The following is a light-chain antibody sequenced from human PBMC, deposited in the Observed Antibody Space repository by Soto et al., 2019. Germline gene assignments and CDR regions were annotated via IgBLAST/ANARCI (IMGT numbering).Light chain of an antibody. CDR1: QSLLYSNGYNY. V-gene: IGKV2-28*01. CDR2: MGS. J-gene: IGKJ5*01. Sequence: EIVMTPSPLSLPVTPGESASMSCRPSQSLLYSNGYNYLDWYLQKPGQSPQLLIYMGSNRASGVPERFSGSGSGTHFTLKISGVEAEDVGIYYCMQGLQDLTFGQGTRLEI. CDR3: MQGLQDLT.